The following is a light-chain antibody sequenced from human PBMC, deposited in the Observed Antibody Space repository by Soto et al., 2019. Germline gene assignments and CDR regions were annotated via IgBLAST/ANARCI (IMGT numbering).Light chain of an antibody. CDR2: DAS. V-gene: IGKV1-5*01. Sequence: DIQMTQSPSTLSASVGDRVTITCRASQSISSWLAWYQQKPGKAPKLLIYDASSLESGVPSRFSGSGPGTEFSLTISSLQPDDFATYYCQQYNSYLTFGGGTKVEIK. CDR1: QSISSW. J-gene: IGKJ4*01. CDR3: QQYNSYLT.